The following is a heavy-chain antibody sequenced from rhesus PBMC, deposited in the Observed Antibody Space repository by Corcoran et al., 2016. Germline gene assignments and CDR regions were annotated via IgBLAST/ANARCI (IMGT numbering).Heavy chain of an antibody. CDR1: GSSISSGYG. V-gene: IGHV4-127*01. CDR2: LFVSIGST. CDR3: ARQIFWTGLDY. D-gene: IGHD3-3*01. Sequence: QLQLQESGPGLVKPSETLSLTCAVSGSSISSGYGWSWIRQPPGKGLEWIGHLFVSIGSTYYNPSLNSRVTISRDTSKNQFSLKLSAVTAADTAVYYCARQIFWTGLDYWGQGVLVTVSS. J-gene: IGHJ4*01.